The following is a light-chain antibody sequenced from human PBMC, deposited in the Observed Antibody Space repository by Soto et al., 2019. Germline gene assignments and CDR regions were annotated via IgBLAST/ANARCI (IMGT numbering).Light chain of an antibody. CDR3: QSYDSSLSGWV. CDR1: SSNIVAIYD. J-gene: IGLJ3*02. Sequence: QSVLTQPPSVSGAPGQRVTISCTGSSSNIVAIYDVHWYQQLPGTAPKLLIYGNTNRPSGVPDRFSGSKSGTYASLAITGLQAEDEADYYCQSYDSSLSGWVFGGGTKLTVL. V-gene: IGLV1-40*01. CDR2: GNT.